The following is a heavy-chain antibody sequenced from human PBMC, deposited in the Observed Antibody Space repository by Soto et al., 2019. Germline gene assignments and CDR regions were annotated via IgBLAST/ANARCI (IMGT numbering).Heavy chain of an antibody. V-gene: IGHV4-31*03. CDR1: GGSISSGGYY. D-gene: IGHD3-10*01. CDR2: IYYSGST. CDR3: ARAGGSGNPWGAKTIDY. J-gene: IGHJ4*02. Sequence: SETLSLTCTVSGGSISSGGYYWSWIRQHPGKGLDWIGYIYYSGSTYYNPSLKSRVTISVDTSKNQFSLKLSSVTAADTAVYYCARAGGSGNPWGAKTIDYWGQGTLVTVSS.